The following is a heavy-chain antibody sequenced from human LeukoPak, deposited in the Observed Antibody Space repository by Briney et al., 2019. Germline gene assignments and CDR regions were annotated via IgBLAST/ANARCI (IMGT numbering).Heavy chain of an antibody. CDR3: ATHFLSSSTRVDY. CDR1: GGSISSSSYY. CDR2: IYYSGST. D-gene: IGHD6-6*01. V-gene: IGHV4-39*01. J-gene: IGHJ4*02. Sequence: SETLSLTCTVSGGSISSSSYYWGWIRQPPGKGLEWIGSIYYSGSTYHNPSLKSRVTISVDTSKNQFSLKLSSVTAADTAVYYCATHFLSSSTRVDYWGQGTLVTVSS.